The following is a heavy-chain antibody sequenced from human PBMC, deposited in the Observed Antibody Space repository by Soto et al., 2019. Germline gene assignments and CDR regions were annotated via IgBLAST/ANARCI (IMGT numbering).Heavy chain of an antibody. V-gene: IGHV4-39*07. J-gene: IGHJ5*02. D-gene: IGHD6-6*01. CDR1: GGDVTSSRYY. Sequence: SETLSLTCTVSGGDVTSSRYYWAWIRQTPGKGLEWIATIYYGGSTYYNPSLKSRVTISVDTSKNQFSLKLSSVTAADTAVYYCARGGSSKFSWFDPWGQGTLVTVSS. CDR3: ARGGSSKFSWFDP. CDR2: IYYGGST.